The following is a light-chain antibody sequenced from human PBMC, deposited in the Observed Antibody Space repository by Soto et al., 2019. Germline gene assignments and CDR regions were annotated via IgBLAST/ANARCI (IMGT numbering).Light chain of an antibody. CDR2: QDT. J-gene: IGLJ1*01. V-gene: IGLV3-1*01. CDR3: QAWDSSPYV. Sequence: SYELTQPPSVSVSPGQTANITCSGDKLGDKYASWYQLKPGHSPVVVIYQDTKRPSGIPERFSGSNSGDTATLTISGTQAMDEADYYCQAWDSSPYVFGSGTKLT. CDR1: KLGDKY.